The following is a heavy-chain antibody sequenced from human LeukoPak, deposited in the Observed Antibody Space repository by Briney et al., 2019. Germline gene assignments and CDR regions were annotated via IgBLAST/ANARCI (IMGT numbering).Heavy chain of an antibody. CDR2: INHSGST. Sequence: KSSETLSLTCAVYGGSFSGYYWSWIRQPPGKGLEWIGEINHSGSTNYNPSLKSRVTISVDTSKNQFSLKLSSETAADTAVYYCARAPPGPFGVVIRKGTTCFDYWGQGTLVTVSS. CDR1: GGSFSGYY. J-gene: IGHJ4*02. V-gene: IGHV4-34*01. CDR3: ARAPPGPFGVVIRKGTTCFDY. D-gene: IGHD3-3*01.